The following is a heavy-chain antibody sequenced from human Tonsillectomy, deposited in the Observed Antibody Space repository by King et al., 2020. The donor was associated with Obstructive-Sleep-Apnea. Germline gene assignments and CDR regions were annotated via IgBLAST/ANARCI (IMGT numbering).Heavy chain of an antibody. CDR1: GFTFTNYS. V-gene: IGHV3-21*03. CDR3: ARDWISPDYSDY. D-gene: IGHD2-2*03. J-gene: IGHJ4*02. Sequence: QLVQSGGGLVKPGGSLRLSCAASGFTFTNYSMNWVRQAPGEGLEWVSSITRSYDTYYADSVRGRFTISRDNAEDSLHLQMNSLRAEHTAVYYCARDWISPDYSDYWGRGTLVTVSS. CDR2: ITRSYDT.